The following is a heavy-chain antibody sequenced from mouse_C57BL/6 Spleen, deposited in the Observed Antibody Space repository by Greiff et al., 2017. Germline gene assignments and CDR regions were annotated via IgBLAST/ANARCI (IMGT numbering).Heavy chain of an antibody. CDR3: ARIAHYGSPYYYAMDY. D-gene: IGHD1-1*01. CDR2: IWWDDDK. Sequence: QVQLKESGPGILQPSQTLSLTCSFSGFSLSTFGMGVGWIRQPSGKGLEWLAHIWWDDDKYYNPALESRRTISKDTSKNQVFLKIANVDTADTAIYYCARIAHYGSPYYYAMDYWGQGTSVTVSA. CDR1: GFSLSTFGMG. J-gene: IGHJ4*01. V-gene: IGHV8-8*01.